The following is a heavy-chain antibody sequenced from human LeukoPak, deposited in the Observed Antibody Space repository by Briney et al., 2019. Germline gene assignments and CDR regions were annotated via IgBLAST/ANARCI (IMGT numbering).Heavy chain of an antibody. D-gene: IGHD3-22*01. J-gene: IGHJ6*03. CDR2: IIPIFGTA. V-gene: IGHV1-69*13. CDR3: ARGNYYDSSGYYSPFGYYYYYMDV. Sequence: ASVKVSCKASGGTFSSYAISWVRQAPGQGLEWMGGIIPIFGTANYAQKFQGRVTITADESTSTAYMELSSLRSEETAVYYCARGNYYDSSGYYSPFGYYYYYMDVWGKGTTVTVSS. CDR1: GGTFSSYA.